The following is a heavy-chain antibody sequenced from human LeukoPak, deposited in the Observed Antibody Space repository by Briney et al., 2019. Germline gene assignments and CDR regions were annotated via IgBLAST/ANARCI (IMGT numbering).Heavy chain of an antibody. Sequence: GGPLRLSCAASGFTFDDYAMHWVRQAPGKGLEWVSGISWNSGSIGYADSVKGRFTISRDNAKNSLYLQMNSLRAEDMALYYCAKAVAGTVPHEGNDAFDIWGQGTMVTVSS. CDR1: GFTFDDYA. D-gene: IGHD6-19*01. CDR3: AKAVAGTVPHEGNDAFDI. CDR2: ISWNSGSI. J-gene: IGHJ3*02. V-gene: IGHV3-9*03.